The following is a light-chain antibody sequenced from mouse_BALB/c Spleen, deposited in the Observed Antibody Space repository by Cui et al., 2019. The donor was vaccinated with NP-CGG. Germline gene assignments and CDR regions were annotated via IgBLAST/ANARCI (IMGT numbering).Light chain of an antibody. CDR1: TGAVTNSNY. V-gene: IGLV1*01. CDR2: GTN. CDR3: ALWYSNHWV. J-gene: IGLJ1*01. Sequence: QAVLTQQSALTTPPGETVTLTCRSSTGAVTNSNYANWVQEKPDHLVTGLIGGTNNRAPGVPARFSGSLIGDKAALTITGAQTEDEAIYFCALWYSNHWVVGGGTKLTVL.